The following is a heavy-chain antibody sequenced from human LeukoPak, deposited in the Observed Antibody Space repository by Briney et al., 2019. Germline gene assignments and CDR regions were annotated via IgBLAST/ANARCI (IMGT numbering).Heavy chain of an antibody. CDR2: ITGGGDKI. J-gene: IGHJ4*02. Sequence: GGSLRLSCAASGFIFSSFPMSWVRQAPGKGLEWVSAITGGGDKIFYADSVKGRFTISRDNSKNTLYLQMNTLRAEDRAVYYCAKENPVGGTNYFDYWGQGTLVTVAS. CDR1: GFIFSSFP. CDR3: AKENPVGGTNYFDY. D-gene: IGHD1-26*01. V-gene: IGHV3-23*01.